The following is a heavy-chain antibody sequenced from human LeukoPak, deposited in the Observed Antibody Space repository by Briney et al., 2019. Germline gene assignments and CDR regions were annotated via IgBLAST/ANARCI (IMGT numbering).Heavy chain of an antibody. V-gene: IGHV1-18*01. CDR1: GYTFTSYG. CDR2: ISAYSGNT. D-gene: IGHD3-10*01. J-gene: IGHJ4*02. CDR3: ARGTWVDYYGSGSYYNFDY. Sequence: APVKVSCKASGYTFTSYGISWVRQAPGQGLEWMGWISAYSGNTNYAQRLQGRVTMTTDTSTSTAHMELSSLRSEDTAVYYCARGTWVDYYGSGSYYNFDYWGQGTLVTVSS.